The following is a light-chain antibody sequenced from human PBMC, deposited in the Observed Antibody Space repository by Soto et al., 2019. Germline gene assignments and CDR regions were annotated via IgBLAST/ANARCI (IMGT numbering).Light chain of an antibody. Sequence: DIQMTQSPSTLSASLGDRVTITCRASQSINTWLAWYQQKPGKAPKLLIYKASSLESGVPSRFSGSGSGTEFTLTISSLQPDDLATYYCQQYDSYWTFGQGTKVEIE. CDR3: QQYDSYWT. CDR2: KAS. CDR1: QSINTW. J-gene: IGKJ1*01. V-gene: IGKV1-5*03.